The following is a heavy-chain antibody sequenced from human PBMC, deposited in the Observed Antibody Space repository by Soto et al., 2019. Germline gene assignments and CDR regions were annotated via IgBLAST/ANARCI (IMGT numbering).Heavy chain of an antibody. CDR3: AKEKMGYSYGYFDY. CDR1: GFIFSSYA. J-gene: IGHJ4*02. CDR2: ISASGGST. V-gene: IGHV3-23*01. Sequence: GGSLRPSCAASGFIFSSYAMSWVRQAPGKGLEWVSGISASGGSTYYADSVKGRFTISRDNSKNTLYLEMNKLRAEDTAVYYCAKEKMGYSYGYFDYWGQGTLVTVSS. D-gene: IGHD5-18*01.